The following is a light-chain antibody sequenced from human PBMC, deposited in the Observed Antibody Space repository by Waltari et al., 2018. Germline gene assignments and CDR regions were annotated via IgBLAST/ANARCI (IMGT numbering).Light chain of an antibody. CDR2: AAS. J-gene: IGKJ2*01. Sequence: AIQMTQSPSSLSASVGDRVTITCRASQSIRNDLGWYKQKPGKAPKLLIYAASSLQSGVPSRFSGSGSGTDFTLTISSLQPEDFATYYCLQDYNYPRTFGQGTKLEIK. CDR3: LQDYNYPRT. CDR1: QSIRND. V-gene: IGKV1-6*01.